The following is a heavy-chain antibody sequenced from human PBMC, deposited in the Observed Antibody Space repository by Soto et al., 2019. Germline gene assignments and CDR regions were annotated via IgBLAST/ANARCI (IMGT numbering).Heavy chain of an antibody. CDR2: ISYDGSNK. V-gene: IGHV3-30-3*01. CDR3: ARDEAYCSSTSCYSIHPSYYFDY. Sequence: QVQLVESGGGVVQPGRSLRLSCAASGFTFSSYAMHWVRQAPGKGLEWVAVISYDGSNKYYADSVKGRFTISRDNSKNTLYLQMNSLRAEDTAVYYCARDEAYCSSTSCYSIHPSYYFDYWGQGTLVTVSS. CDR1: GFTFSSYA. D-gene: IGHD2-2*02. J-gene: IGHJ4*02.